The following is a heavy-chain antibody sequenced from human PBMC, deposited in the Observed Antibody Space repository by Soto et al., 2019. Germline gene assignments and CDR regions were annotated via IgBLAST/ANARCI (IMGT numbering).Heavy chain of an antibody. Sequence: QVQLVQSGAEVMKPGASVEVSCKASGYTFTTYYIHWVRHAPGQGLEWMGVINPGGVSTKYAQKFQDRVTMTSDTSTSTVYMDLSSRRSEDTAVYFCARGGNGDNVGYWYFDLWGRGTQVTVSP. CDR1: GYTFTTYY. CDR3: ARGGNGDNVGYWYFDL. V-gene: IGHV1-46*01. CDR2: INPGGVST. J-gene: IGHJ2*01. D-gene: IGHD4-17*01.